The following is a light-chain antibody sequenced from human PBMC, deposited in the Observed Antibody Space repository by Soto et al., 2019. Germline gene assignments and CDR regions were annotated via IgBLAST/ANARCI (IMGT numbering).Light chain of an antibody. J-gene: IGKJ2*01. V-gene: IGKV1-39*01. CDR1: QNIGTS. Sequence: DIQMTQSPSTLSGSVGDRVTITCRASQNIGTSLNWYQMKLGRAPTLLIYSASTLQSGAPSRFSGGGSGTDFTLTINSLQPEDFATYSCQQTYNAPYTFGQ. CDR2: SAS. CDR3: QQTYNAPYT.